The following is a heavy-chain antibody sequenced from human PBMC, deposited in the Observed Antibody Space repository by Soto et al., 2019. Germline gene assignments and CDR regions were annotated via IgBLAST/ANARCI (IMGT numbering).Heavy chain of an antibody. CDR2: ISGSGAIT. CDR3: AKDRQFRSYYESAGHYNN. V-gene: IGHV3-23*01. D-gene: IGHD3-10*01. J-gene: IGHJ4*02. Sequence: EVQLLESGGGLVQPGGSLRLSCVPSGLKFKTNNMGGVPRVPGRVLEWVQGISGSGAITYYAAPVRGRFTISRDNSKNTLYLQLNSLRAEDTAIYYCAKDRQFRSYYESAGHYNNWGQGTLVTVSS. CDR1: GLKFKTNN.